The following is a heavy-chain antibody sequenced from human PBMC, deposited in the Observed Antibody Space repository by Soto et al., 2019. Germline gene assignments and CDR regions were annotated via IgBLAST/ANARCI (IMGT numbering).Heavy chain of an antibody. CDR2: IYNIGST. J-gene: IGHJ4*02. Sequence: QVQLQESGPGLVKPSETLSLTCTVSGGSMSRYYWSWIRQPPGKGLEWIGYIYNIGSTDYNPSLKIRVTISVDPSKNHFSLKLSSVTAADTAIYYCARHLTYGGPDFEYWGQGTLVTVSS. CDR3: ARHLTYGGPDFEY. V-gene: IGHV4-59*08. CDR1: GGSMSRYY. D-gene: IGHD4-17*01.